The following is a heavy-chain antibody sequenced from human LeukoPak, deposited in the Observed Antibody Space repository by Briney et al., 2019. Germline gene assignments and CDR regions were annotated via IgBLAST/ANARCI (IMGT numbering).Heavy chain of an antibody. CDR1: GFIFSSYW. CDR3: AKGDTVTNLGY. V-gene: IGHV3-21*04. J-gene: IGHJ4*02. D-gene: IGHD4-17*01. Sequence: GGSLRLSCAASGFIFSSYWMNWVRQAPGKGLEWVSSISSSSSYIYYADSVKGRFTISRDNSKNTLYLQMNSLRAEDTAVYYCAKGDTVTNLGYWGQGTLVTVSS. CDR2: ISSSSSYI.